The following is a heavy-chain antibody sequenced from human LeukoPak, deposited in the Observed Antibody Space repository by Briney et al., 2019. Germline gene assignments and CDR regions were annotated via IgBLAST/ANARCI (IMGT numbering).Heavy chain of an antibody. CDR2: IYSGGST. CDR3: ARYLDGGPRIYYFDY. J-gene: IGHJ4*02. CDR1: GFTVSSNY. Sequence: GGSLRLSCAASGFTVSSNYMSWVRQAPGKGLEWVSVIYSGGSTYYADSVKGRFTISRDNSKNTRYLQMNSLRAEDTAVYYCARYLDGGPRIYYFDYWGQGTLVTVSS. V-gene: IGHV3-53*01. D-gene: IGHD3/OR15-3a*01.